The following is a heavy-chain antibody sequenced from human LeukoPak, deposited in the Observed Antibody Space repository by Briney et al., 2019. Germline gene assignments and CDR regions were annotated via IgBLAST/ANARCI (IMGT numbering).Heavy chain of an antibody. CDR1: GFTFSSYE. V-gene: IGHV3-48*03. D-gene: IGHD6-19*01. J-gene: IGHJ3*02. Sequence: PGGSLRLSCAASGFTFSSYEMNWVRQAPGKGLEWVSYISSSGTTIYYADSVKGRFTISRDNAKNSLYLQMNSLRAEDTAVYYCAREQWLVTTDGFDIWGQGTRVTVSS. CDR2: ISSSGTTI. CDR3: AREQWLVTTDGFDI.